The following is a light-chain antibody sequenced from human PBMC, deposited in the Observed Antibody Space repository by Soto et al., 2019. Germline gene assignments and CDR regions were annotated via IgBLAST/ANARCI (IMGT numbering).Light chain of an antibody. V-gene: IGKV1-5*01. CDR3: QQYNSIT. CDR2: DAS. J-gene: IGKJ5*01. Sequence: DIQMTQSPSTLSASVGDRVIITCRASQSISDYLAWYQQKPGKAPKLLIYDASNLESGVPSTFSGSGSGTEFTRTISSLQPDDFATYYCQQYNSITFGQGTRLEIK. CDR1: QSISDY.